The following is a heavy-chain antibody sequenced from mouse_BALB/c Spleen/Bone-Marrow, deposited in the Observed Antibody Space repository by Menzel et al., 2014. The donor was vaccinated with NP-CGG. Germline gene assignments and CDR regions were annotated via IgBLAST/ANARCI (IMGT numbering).Heavy chain of an antibody. Sequence: EVKVVESGGGLVQPGGSLKLSCAASGFTFSSYTMSWVRQTPEKRLEWVAYISNGGGSTYYPDTVKGRFTISRDNAKNTLYLQMGSLKSEDTAMYYCARHGYYGSRAMDYWGQGTSVTVSS. D-gene: IGHD1-1*01. CDR2: ISNGGGST. CDR1: GFTFSSYT. V-gene: IGHV5-12-2*01. CDR3: ARHGYYGSRAMDY. J-gene: IGHJ4*01.